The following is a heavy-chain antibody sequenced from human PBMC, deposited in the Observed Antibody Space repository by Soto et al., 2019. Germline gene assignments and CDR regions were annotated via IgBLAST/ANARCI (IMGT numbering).Heavy chain of an antibody. D-gene: IGHD2-21*02. CDR3: ARSIVVVTAADY. V-gene: IGHV1-3*01. CDR1: YTFTSYA. J-gene: IGHJ4*02. Sequence: YTFTSYAMRWVRQAPGQRLEWMGWINAGNGNTKYSQKFKGRVTITRDTSASTAYMELSSLRSEDTAVYYCARSIVVVTAADYWGQGTLVTVSS. CDR2: INAGNGNT.